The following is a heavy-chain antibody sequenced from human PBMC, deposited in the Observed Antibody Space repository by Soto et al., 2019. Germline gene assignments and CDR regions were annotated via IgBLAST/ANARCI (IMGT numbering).Heavy chain of an antibody. Sequence: QVQLQESGPGLVKPSGTLSLTCAVSGGSVNNDKWWSWVRQPPGKGLEWIGEIHSSGITNYNPSLKSRASIFVDKFKNQCSVKLTSVTAADTAVYLCAGQWSAGYGAFDPWGQGTLVTVSS. V-gene: IGHV4-4*02. CDR1: GGSVNNDKW. J-gene: IGHJ5*02. CDR3: AGQWSAGYGAFDP. D-gene: IGHD3-9*01. CDR2: IHSSGIT.